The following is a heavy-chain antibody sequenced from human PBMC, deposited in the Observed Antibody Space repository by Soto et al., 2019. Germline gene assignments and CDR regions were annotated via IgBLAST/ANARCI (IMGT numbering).Heavy chain of an antibody. J-gene: IGHJ4*02. V-gene: IGHV4-61*01. CDR3: ARDVITATMFEY. CDR2: IYYSGST. D-gene: IGHD4-17*01. Sequence: PSETLSLTCTVSGGSVSSGSYYWSWIRQPPGKGLEWIGYIYYSGSTNYNPSLKSRVTISVDTSKNQFSLKLSSVTAADTAVYYCARDVITATMFEYWGQGTRVTVSS. CDR1: GGSVSSGSYY.